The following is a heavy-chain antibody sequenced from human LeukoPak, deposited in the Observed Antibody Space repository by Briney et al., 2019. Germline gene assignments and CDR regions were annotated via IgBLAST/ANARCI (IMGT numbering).Heavy chain of an antibody. CDR3: TRMTTGHDY. CDR1: GVSFDDYY. CDR2: INHSGHT. J-gene: IGHJ4*02. Sequence: SETLSLTCAVSGVSFDDYYWAWVRQTPGKGLEWIGEINHSGHTNDSPSLKSRVTLSIDTSRKQFSLNLRSVTVADAGIYYCTRMTTGHDYWGQGTLVTVSS. V-gene: IGHV4-34*01. D-gene: IGHD4-17*01.